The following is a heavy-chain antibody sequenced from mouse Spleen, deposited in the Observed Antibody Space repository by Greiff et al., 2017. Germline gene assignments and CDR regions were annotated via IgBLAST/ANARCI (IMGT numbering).Heavy chain of an antibody. Sequence: EVQLQQSGTVLARPGASVKMSCKTSGYTFTSYWKHWVKQRPGQGLDWIGAIYPGNSDTSYNQKFKGKAKLTAVTSASTAYMELSSLTNEDSAVYYCTIYGDYGGIDYWGQGTTLTVSS. CDR2: IYPGNSDT. CDR1: GYTFTSYW. D-gene: IGHD2-13*01. J-gene: IGHJ2*01. V-gene: IGHV1-5*01. CDR3: TIYGDYGGIDY.